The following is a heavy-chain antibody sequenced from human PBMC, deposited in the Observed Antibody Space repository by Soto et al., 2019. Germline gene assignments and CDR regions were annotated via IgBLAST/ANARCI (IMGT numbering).Heavy chain of an antibody. CDR1: GGTFSNYA. D-gene: IGHD1-20*01. CDR2: IIPIFRTP. V-gene: IGHV1-69*06. Sequence: QVHLVQSGAEVKKSGSSVTVSCRASGGTFSNYAISWVRQAPGQGFEWLGGIIPIFRTPNKVQELQGRVTITADTSTNTAYMELSSLRSEDTAVYFCAVGSREPYNWNYYSYGLDVWGQGTTVTVS. J-gene: IGHJ6*02. CDR3: AVGSREPYNWNYYSYGLDV.